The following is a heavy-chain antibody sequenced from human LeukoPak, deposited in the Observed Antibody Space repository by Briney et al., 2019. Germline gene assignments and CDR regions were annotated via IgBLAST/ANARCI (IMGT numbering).Heavy chain of an antibody. CDR1: GFTFSSYG. V-gene: IGHV3-23*01. J-gene: IGHJ3*02. Sequence: GGSLRLSCAASGFTFSSYGMHWVRQAPGKGLEWVSAISGSGGSTYYADSVKGRFTISRDNSKNTLYLQMNSLRAGDTAVYYCAKEESDCSSTSCYAAFDIWGQGTMVTVSS. CDR3: AKEESDCSSTSCYAAFDI. D-gene: IGHD2-2*01. CDR2: ISGSGGST.